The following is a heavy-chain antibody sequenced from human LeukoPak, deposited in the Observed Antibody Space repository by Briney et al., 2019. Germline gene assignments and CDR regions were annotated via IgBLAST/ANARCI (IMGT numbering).Heavy chain of an antibody. Sequence: SETLPLTCTVSGGSISTYYWSWIRQPPGKGLEWIGYIYYSGSTNYNPSLKSRITISVDTSKNQFSLKLSSVTAADTAVYYCARQFEGGSDWFDPWGQGTLVTVSS. CDR3: ARQFEGGSDWFDP. CDR1: GGSISTYY. J-gene: IGHJ5*02. V-gene: IGHV4-59*01. CDR2: IYYSGST. D-gene: IGHD2-15*01.